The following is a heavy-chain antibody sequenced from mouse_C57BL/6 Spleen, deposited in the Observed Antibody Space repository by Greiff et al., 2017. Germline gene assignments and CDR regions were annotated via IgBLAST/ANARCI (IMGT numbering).Heavy chain of an antibody. Sequence: QVQLKESVAELVKPGASVQISCKAPGYAFSSHWLNWVKQRPGKGLEWIGQIYPGDGDTNYNGKFKGKATLTADKSSSTAYMQLSSLTSEVSAVYFGARRGDGFPPIDRWAQVTPLTDSS. CDR1: GYAFSSHW. CDR2: IYPGDGDT. CDR3: ARRGDGFPPIDR. D-gene: IGHD2-3*01. V-gene: IGHV1-80*01. J-gene: IGHJ2*01.